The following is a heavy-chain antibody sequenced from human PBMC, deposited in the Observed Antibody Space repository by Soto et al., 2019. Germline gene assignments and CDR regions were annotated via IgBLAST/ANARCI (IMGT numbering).Heavy chain of an antibody. J-gene: IGHJ6*04. Sequence: PGGSLRLSCAASGFTFRSYAMSWVRQAPGKGLEWVSAASASGTGTYYSDSVKGRFTISRDNSKNTLYLQMNSLRAEDTAIYHCAKGPTIFGVVITYSYYYGMDVWGEGTTVTVSS. CDR3: AKGPTIFGVVITYSYYYGMDV. CDR2: ASASGTGT. V-gene: IGHV3-23*01. D-gene: IGHD3-3*01. CDR1: GFTFRSYA.